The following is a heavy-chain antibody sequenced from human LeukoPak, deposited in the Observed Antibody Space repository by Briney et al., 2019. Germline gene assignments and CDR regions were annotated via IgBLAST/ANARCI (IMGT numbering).Heavy chain of an antibody. J-gene: IGHJ4*02. CDR3: VRHRSASDY. D-gene: IGHD3-10*01. CDR1: GFTFSSYS. Sequence: PGGSLRLSCAASGFTFSSYSMNWVRQAPGKGLEWVSSISSSSSYINYADSVRGRFTISRDNAKNSLFLQMDSLRGEDTAVYYCVRHRSASDYWGQGALVTVSS. V-gene: IGHV3-21*01. CDR2: ISSSSSYI.